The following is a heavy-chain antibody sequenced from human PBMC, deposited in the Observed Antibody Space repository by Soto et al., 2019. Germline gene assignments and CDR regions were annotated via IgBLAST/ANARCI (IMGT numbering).Heavy chain of an antibody. Sequence: QVQLVQSGAEVKKPGASVKVSCKASGYTFTSYGISWVRQAPGQGLEWMGWISAYNGNTNYAQKLQGGVTMTHSTTTSTAYMELRSLRSDDTAVYYCARERGAGYSSGWYWQNWFDPWGQGTLVTVSS. CDR1: GYTFTSYG. CDR3: ARERGAGYSSGWYWQNWFDP. CDR2: ISAYNGNT. V-gene: IGHV1-18*01. D-gene: IGHD6-19*01. J-gene: IGHJ5*02.